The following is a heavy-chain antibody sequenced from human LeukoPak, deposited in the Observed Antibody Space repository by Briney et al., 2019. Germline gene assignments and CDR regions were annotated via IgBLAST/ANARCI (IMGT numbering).Heavy chain of an antibody. V-gene: IGHV1-69*13. CDR1: GGTFSSYA. CDR2: IIPIFGTA. Sequence: GASVKVSCKASGGTFSSYAISWVRQAPGQGLEWMGGIIPIFGTANYAQKFQGRVTITADESTSTAYMELSSLRSEDTAVYYCARERLGLGLGESHPRRANGFDPWGQGTLVTVSS. J-gene: IGHJ5*02. CDR3: ARERLGLGLGESHPRRANGFDP. D-gene: IGHD3-10*01.